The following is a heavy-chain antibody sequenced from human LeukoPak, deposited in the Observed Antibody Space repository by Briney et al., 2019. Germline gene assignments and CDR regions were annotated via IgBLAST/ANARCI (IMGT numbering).Heavy chain of an antibody. J-gene: IGHJ5*01. CDR1: GGSISSYY. CDR3: SRDTENWFEP. Sequence: PSETLSLTCTVSGGSISSYYWSWIRQPPGKGLEWIGYIYYSGSTNYNPSLKSRVTISVDTSKNQFSLKLNSVTAADTAVYYCSRDTENWFEPRGQGTLVTVSS. CDR2: IYYSGST. V-gene: IGHV4-59*01.